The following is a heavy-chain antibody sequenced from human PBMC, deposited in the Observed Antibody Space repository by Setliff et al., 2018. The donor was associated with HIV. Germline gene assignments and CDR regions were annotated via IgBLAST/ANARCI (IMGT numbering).Heavy chain of an antibody. CDR2: IHYSGAT. CDR1: GGSISSHH. V-gene: IGHV4-59*08. CDR3: ARHSPNVGVRGDAFDI. D-gene: IGHD2-8*01. J-gene: IGHJ3*02. Sequence: SETLSLTCTVSGGSISSHHWIWIRQPPGKGLEWIGYIHYSGATNYNPSLKRRVTISLDTSRTQFSLRLSSLTAADTAVYYCARHSPNVGVRGDAFDIWGQGTVVTVSS.